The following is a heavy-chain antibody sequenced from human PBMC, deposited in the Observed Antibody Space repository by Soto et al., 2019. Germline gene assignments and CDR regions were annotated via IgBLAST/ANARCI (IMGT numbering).Heavy chain of an antibody. J-gene: IGHJ4*02. CDR3: ARRIPDGKFDS. CDR1: GYSFSDYS. CDR2: MNPKSGHT. V-gene: IGHV1-8*01. Sequence: ASVKVYCKASGYSFSDYSINLVRQAPGQGLEWMGWMNPKSGHTAHAQKIQGRVTLTRGTSINTVYMELSSLTSGDTAVYFCARRIPDGKFDSWGQGTKVTVSS. D-gene: IGHD1-1*01.